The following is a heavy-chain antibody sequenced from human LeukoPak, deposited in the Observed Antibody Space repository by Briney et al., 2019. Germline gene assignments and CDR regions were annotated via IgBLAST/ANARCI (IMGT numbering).Heavy chain of an antibody. D-gene: IGHD3-22*01. Sequence: GESLKISCKGSGYSSTSYWIGWVRQMPGEGLEWMGIIYPGDSDTRYSPSFQGQVTISADKSISTAYLQWSSLKASDTAIYYCARRVDSSGKAFDYWGQGTLVTVSS. V-gene: IGHV5-51*01. J-gene: IGHJ4*02. CDR2: IYPGDSDT. CDR1: GYSSTSYW. CDR3: ARRVDSSGKAFDY.